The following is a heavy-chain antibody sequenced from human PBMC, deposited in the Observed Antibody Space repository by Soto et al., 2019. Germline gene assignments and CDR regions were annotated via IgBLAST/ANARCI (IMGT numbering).Heavy chain of an antibody. CDR2: ISAYNGNT. V-gene: IGHV1-18*04. Sequence: RASVKVSCKASGYTFTSYGISWVRQAPGQGLEWMGWISAYNGNTNYAQKLQGRVTMTTDTSTSTAYMELRSLRSDDTAVYYCARTNYYDSSGYSPGDAFDIWGQGTMVTVSS. J-gene: IGHJ3*02. CDR1: GYTFTSYG. CDR3: ARTNYYDSSGYSPGDAFDI. D-gene: IGHD3-22*01.